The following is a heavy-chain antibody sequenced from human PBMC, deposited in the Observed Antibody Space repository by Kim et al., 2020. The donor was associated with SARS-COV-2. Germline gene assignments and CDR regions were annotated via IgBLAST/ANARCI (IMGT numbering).Heavy chain of an antibody. CDR2: ISSSSSYT. CDR3: ARVVDLNWFDP. D-gene: IGHD2-15*01. V-gene: IGHV3-11*06. J-gene: IGHJ5*02. Sequence: GGSLRLFCAASGFTFSDYYMSWIRQAPGKGLEWVSYISSSSSYTNYADSVKGRFTISRDNAKNSLYLQMNSLRAEDTAVYYCARVVDLNWFDPWGQGTLVTVSS. CDR1: GFTFSDYY.